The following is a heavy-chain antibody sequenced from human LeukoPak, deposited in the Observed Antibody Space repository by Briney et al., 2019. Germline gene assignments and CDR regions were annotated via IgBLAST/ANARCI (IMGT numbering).Heavy chain of an antibody. CDR1: GGSLSSSNW. J-gene: IGHJ4*02. V-gene: IGHV3-15*01. CDR2: IKSRTDGGTT. CDR3: TTDRLPAAAIPGIY. Sequence: ETLSLTCAVSGGSLSSSNWWSWVRQSPGKGLEWVGRIKSRTDGGTTDYAAPVKGRFTISRDDSKNTLYLQMNSLKTEDTAVYYCTTDRLPAAAIPGIYWGQGTLVTVSS. D-gene: IGHD2-2*01.